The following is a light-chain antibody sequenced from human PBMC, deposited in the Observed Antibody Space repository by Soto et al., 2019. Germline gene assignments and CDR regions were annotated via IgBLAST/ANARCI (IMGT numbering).Light chain of an antibody. Sequence: QSALTQPASVSGSPGQSITVSCTGTSSDIGAYNYVSWFQQHPGKAPKLILYEVSHRPSGFSSRFSGSKSANTASLTISGLQAEDEADHYCSSYTTIGTWVFGGGTQLTVL. CDR1: SSDIGAYNY. J-gene: IGLJ3*02. CDR3: SSYTTIGTWV. CDR2: EVS. V-gene: IGLV2-14*01.